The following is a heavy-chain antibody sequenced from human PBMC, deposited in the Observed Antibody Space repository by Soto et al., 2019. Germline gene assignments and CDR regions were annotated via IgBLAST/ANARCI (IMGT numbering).Heavy chain of an antibody. J-gene: IGHJ2*01. V-gene: IGHV3-30*04. CDR1: GFTFSSYA. CDR2: ITYDGRNK. D-gene: IGHD4-17*01. Sequence: QVQLVESGGGVVQPGRSLRLSCAASGFTFSSYAMHWFRQAPGKGLEWVAVITYDGRNKYYADSVKGRVTISRDNSKNTLYLQMSRLRAEDTAVYYCARGNGDYWYFELWGRGTLVTVS. CDR3: ARGNGDYWYFEL.